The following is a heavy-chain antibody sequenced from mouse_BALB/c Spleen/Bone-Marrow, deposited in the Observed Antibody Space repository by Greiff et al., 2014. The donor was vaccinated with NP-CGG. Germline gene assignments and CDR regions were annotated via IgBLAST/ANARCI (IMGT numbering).Heavy chain of an antibody. V-gene: IGHV2-3*01. CDR2: IWGDGST. J-gene: IGHJ3*01. D-gene: IGHD2-14*01. CDR3: AKPDYRYARFAY. CDR1: GFSLTSYG. Sequence: VQLVESGPGLVAPSQSLSITCTVSGFSLTSYGVSWVRQPPGKGLEWLGVIWGDGSTNYHSALISRPSISKDNSKSQVFLKLNSLQTDDTATYYCAKPDYRYARFAYWGQGTLVTVSA.